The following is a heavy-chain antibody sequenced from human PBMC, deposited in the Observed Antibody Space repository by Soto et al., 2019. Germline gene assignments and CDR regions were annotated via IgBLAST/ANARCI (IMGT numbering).Heavy chain of an antibody. Sequence: SETLSLTCTVSGDSLSSGGHYWSWIRQHPGKGLEWIGHIYDSVNTYYGPSLRSRVTISADMSKNQFSLNLRSVTAADTAVYYCARVGHRGYFAILTDYWGQGTLVTVSS. CDR3: ARVGHRGYFAILTDY. CDR1: GDSLSSGGHY. CDR2: IYDSVNT. J-gene: IGHJ4*02. D-gene: IGHD3-9*01. V-gene: IGHV4-31*03.